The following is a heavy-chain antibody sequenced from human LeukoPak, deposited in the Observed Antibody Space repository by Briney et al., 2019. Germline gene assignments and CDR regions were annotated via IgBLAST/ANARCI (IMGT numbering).Heavy chain of an antibody. J-gene: IGHJ4*02. V-gene: IGHV5-51*01. CDR3: ARRLSFIATSAANDY. CDR2: IHPGNSET. D-gene: IGHD2-15*01. CDR1: GYSFSSYW. Sequence: GESLKISCKGSGYSFSSYWIAWVRQMPGKGLEWMGIIHPGNSETTYNPSFRGHVTMSADKSVTTAYLQWSSLEASDTAMYYCARRLSFIATSAANDYWGQGTLVTVSS.